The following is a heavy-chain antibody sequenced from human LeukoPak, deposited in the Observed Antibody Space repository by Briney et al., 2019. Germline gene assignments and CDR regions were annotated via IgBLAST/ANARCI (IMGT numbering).Heavy chain of an antibody. CDR3: ARDSGGSYYSFAFDI. V-gene: IGHV3-48*03. D-gene: IGHD1-26*01. J-gene: IGHJ3*02. Sequence: GGSLRLSCAASGFTFSSYEMNWVRQAPGKGLEWVSYISSSGSTIYYADSVKGRFTISRDNAKNSLYLQMNSLRAEDTAVYYCARDSGGSYYSFAFDIWGQGTMVTVSS. CDR1: GFTFSSYE. CDR2: ISSSGSTI.